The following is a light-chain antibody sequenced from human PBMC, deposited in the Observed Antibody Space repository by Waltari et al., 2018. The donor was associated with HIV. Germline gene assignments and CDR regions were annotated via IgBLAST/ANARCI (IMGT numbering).Light chain of an antibody. CDR3: ASNRLDYTLI. Sequence: QSALTQPASVSGFLGQSINISCTGISTDSRFYQYVSWYQQYPGKIPRLIIFDINNRPSGVSDLCAGPRAGNSASLTFSGLQSGDEAHYYCASNRLDYTLIFGGGTKLTVL. J-gene: IGLJ2*01. V-gene: IGLV2-14*03. CDR1: STDSRFYQY. CDR2: DIN.